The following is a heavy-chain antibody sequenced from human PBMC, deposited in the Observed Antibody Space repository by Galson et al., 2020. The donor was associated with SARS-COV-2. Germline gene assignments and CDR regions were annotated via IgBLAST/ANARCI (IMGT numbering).Heavy chain of an antibody. CDR2: ISHIAKT. CDR1: GGSLSGYY. J-gene: IGHJ5*02. D-gene: IGHD2-21*01. V-gene: IGHV4-34*01. Sequence: SETLSLTCTVYGGSLSGYYWSWIRQAPGKGPEWIGEISHIAKTNYNPSLKSRVTISVDTSKNQFLLKLTSVIAADTAEYYCARTRAIAQFDPWGQGTQVTVSS. CDR3: ARTRAIAQFDP.